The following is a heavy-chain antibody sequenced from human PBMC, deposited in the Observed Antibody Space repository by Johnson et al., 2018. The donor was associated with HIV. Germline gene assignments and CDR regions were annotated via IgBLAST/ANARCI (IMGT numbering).Heavy chain of an antibody. V-gene: IGHV3-30*04. Sequence: QVQLVESGGGVVQPGRSLRLSCTSAFSFSGYAMHWVRQAPGKGLVWVAVISYDGSNKYYADSVKGRFTSSRDNSKNSLYLQMNNLRAEDTAMYYCARGTRDDAFDIWGRGTMVTVSS. CDR3: ARGTRDDAFDI. J-gene: IGHJ3*02. CDR1: AFSFSGYA. D-gene: IGHD3/OR15-3a*01. CDR2: ISYDGSNK.